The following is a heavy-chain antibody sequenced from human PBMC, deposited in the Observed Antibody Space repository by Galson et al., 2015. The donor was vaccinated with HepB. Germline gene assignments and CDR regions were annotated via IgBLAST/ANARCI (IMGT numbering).Heavy chain of an antibody. V-gene: IGHV3-66*01. Sequence: SLRLSCAASGFTVSSNYMSWVRQAPGKGLEWVSVIYSGGSTYYADSVKGRFTISRDNSKNTLYLQMNSLRAEDTAVYYCARSIVVPGWFGSGYYFDYWGQGTLVTVSS. CDR3: ARSIVVPGWFGSGYYFDY. D-gene: IGHD3-10*01. CDR2: IYSGGST. CDR1: GFTVSSNY. J-gene: IGHJ4*02.